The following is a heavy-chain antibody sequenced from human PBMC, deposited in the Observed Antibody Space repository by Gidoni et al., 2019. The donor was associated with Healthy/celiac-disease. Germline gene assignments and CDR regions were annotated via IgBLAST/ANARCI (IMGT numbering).Heavy chain of an antibody. CDR2: ISVRGGST. CDR3: AKTAGYYYDSSGSLCGY. J-gene: IGHJ4*02. CDR1: GLTSRCYA. V-gene: IGHV3-23*01. D-gene: IGHD3-22*01. Sequence: EVQLLESGGGLVQPGGSLRLSCAAYGLTSRCYAISWVRQAPVKGLEWVSAISVRGGSTYYADSVKGRFTISRDNSKNTLYLQMNSLRAEDTAVYYCAKTAGYYYDSSGSLCGYWGQGALVTVSS.